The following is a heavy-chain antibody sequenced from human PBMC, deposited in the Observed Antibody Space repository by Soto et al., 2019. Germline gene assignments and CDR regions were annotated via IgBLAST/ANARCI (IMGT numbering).Heavy chain of an antibody. D-gene: IGHD3-16*01. CDR2: TYYRSKWYN. Sequence: PSQTLSLTCAISGDSVSRNSAAWHWIRQSPSRGLEWLGRTYYRSKWYNDYAVSVKSRISINPDTSKNQFSLQLNSGTPEDTAVYYCARAPGGIDAFDIWGQGTMVTVSS. V-gene: IGHV6-1*01. CDR3: ARAPGGIDAFDI. CDR1: GDSVSRNSAA. J-gene: IGHJ3*02.